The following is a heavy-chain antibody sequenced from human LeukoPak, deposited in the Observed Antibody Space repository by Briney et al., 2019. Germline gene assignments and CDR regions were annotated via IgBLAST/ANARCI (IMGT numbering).Heavy chain of an antibody. D-gene: IGHD3-22*01. CDR2: IYYSGST. Sequence: SQTLSLTCTVSGGSISSGGYYWSRIRQHPGKGLEWIGYIYYSGSTYYNPSLKSRVTISVDTSKNQFSLKLSSVTAADTAVYYCARVFQYDSSGYLLDYWGQGTLVTVSS. J-gene: IGHJ4*02. CDR1: GGSISSGGYY. V-gene: IGHV4-31*03. CDR3: ARVFQYDSSGYLLDY.